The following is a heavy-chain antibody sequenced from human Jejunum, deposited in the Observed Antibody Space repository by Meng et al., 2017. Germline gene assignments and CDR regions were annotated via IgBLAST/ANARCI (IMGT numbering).Heavy chain of an antibody. Sequence: VQLVQSGAEMKTPVASMKVSCKASGYTFTTYDINWVRQATGQGLEWMGWVSPSSGNTRYAQKFQGRVTMTRDTSISTVYMELTSLKSDDTAVYYCARGVGDLGDYWGQGTLVTVSS. CDR1: GYTFTTYD. D-gene: IGHD3-16*01. V-gene: IGHV1-8*01. CDR2: VSPSSGNT. J-gene: IGHJ4*02. CDR3: ARGVGDLGDY.